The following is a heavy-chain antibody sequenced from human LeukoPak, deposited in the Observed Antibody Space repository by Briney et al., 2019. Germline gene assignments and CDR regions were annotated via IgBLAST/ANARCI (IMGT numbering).Heavy chain of an antibody. D-gene: IGHD6-13*01. V-gene: IGHV4-59*01. J-gene: IGHJ4*02. Sequence: ASETLSLTCTVSGGSISTYYWSWIRQPPGKGLEWIGYIYYSGSTNYNPSLKSRVTISVDTSKNQFSLKLSSVTAADTAVYYCARLAAAGTSFDYWGQGTLVTVSS. CDR2: IYYSGST. CDR3: ARLAAAGTSFDY. CDR1: GGSISTYY.